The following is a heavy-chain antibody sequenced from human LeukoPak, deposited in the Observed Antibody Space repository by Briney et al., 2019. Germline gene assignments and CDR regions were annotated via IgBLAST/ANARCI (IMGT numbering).Heavy chain of an antibody. D-gene: IGHD6-6*01. Sequence: PGGSLRLSCAASGFTFSSYWMSWVRQAPGKGLEWVANIKQDGSEKYYVDSVKGRFTISRDNAKNSLYLQMNSLRAEDTAVYYCARGTSSSSSYYYYYMDVWGKGTTVTVSS. CDR3: ARGTSSSSSYYYYYMDV. V-gene: IGHV3-7*01. CDR2: IKQDGSEK. J-gene: IGHJ6*03. CDR1: GFTFSSYW.